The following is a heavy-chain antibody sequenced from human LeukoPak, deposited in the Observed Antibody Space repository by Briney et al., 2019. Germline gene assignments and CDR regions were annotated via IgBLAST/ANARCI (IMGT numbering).Heavy chain of an antibody. CDR1: GFTFSIHA. CDR2: ISGTSGST. V-gene: IGHV3-23*01. CDR3: AKDKGLYYFDY. Sequence: PGGSLRLSCAASGFTFSIHAMSWVRQAPGKGLEWVSAISGTSGSTYNADSVKGRFTISRDNSKNTVYLQMNSLRAEDTAVYYCAKDKGLYYFDYWGQGTLVTVSS. J-gene: IGHJ4*02.